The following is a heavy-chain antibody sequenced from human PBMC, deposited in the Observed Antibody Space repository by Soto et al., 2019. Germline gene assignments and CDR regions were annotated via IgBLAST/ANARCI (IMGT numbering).Heavy chain of an antibody. V-gene: IGHV1-69*13. CDR1: GGTFSSYA. J-gene: IGHJ4*02. CDR3: AGGGLVREIDY. Sequence: ASVKLSCKASGGTFSSYAISWVRQAPGQGLEWMGGIIPIFGTANYAQKFQGRVTITADESTSTAYMELSSLRSEDTAVYYCAGGGLVREIDYWGQGTLVTVS. CDR2: IIPIFGTA. D-gene: IGHD3-16*01.